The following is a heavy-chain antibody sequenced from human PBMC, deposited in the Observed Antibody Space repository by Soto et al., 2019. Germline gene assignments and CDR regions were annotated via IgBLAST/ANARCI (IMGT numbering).Heavy chain of an antibody. D-gene: IGHD2-2*01. CDR1: GGSINSGGYS. Sequence: SETLSLTCAVSGGSINSGGYSWSWIRQPPGKGLEWIGYIFHSGSTYYKPSLKSRVTISVDRSKNQFSVKLSSVSAADTAVYYCARDRVISGATFEYWGPGTLVTVSS. J-gene: IGHJ4*02. CDR2: IFHSGST. V-gene: IGHV4-30-2*01. CDR3: ARDRVISGATFEY.